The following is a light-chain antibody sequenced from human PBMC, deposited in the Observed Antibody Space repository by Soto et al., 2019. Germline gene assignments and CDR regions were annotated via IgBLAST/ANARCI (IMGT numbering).Light chain of an antibody. V-gene: IGKV3-11*01. Sequence: EFVLTQSPATLSLSPGERATLSCRASQSVGTYLVWYQHKPGQAPRLLIYDASKEATGIPARFSGSGSGTDFTLTISRREPEDFAVYFCQQRNDWPITFGQGTRLDMK. CDR2: DAS. CDR3: QQRNDWPIT. CDR1: QSVGTY. J-gene: IGKJ5*01.